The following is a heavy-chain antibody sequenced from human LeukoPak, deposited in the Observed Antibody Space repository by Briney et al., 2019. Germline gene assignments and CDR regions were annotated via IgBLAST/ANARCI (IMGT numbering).Heavy chain of an antibody. CDR2: IIPIFGTA. J-gene: IGHJ5*02. Sequence: SVKVSCKASGGTFSSYAISWVRQAPGQGLEWMGGIIPIFGTANYAQKFQDRVTVTADKSTSTAYMELSSLRSEDTAVYYCASGPLYCSSTSCYSAGWFDPWGQGTLVTVSS. CDR3: ASGPLYCSSTSCYSAGWFDP. V-gene: IGHV1-69*06. D-gene: IGHD2-2*02. CDR1: GGTFSSYA.